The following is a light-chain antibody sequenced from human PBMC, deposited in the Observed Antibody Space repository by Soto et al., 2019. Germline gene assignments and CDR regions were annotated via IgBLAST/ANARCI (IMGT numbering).Light chain of an antibody. CDR1: SSNIGAGYD. Sequence: QSVLTQPPSVSGAPGQRVTISCTGSSSNIGAGYDVHWYQQLPGTAPKLLIYGNSNRHSGVPDRFSGSKSGTSASLAITGLQAEDEADYYCQSYDSSLIGVVFGGGTKLTVL. CDR2: GNS. V-gene: IGLV1-40*01. J-gene: IGLJ2*01. CDR3: QSYDSSLIGVV.